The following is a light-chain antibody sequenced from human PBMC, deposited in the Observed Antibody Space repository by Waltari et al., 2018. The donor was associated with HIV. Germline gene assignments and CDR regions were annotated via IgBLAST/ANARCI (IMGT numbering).Light chain of an antibody. CDR2: AVS. CDR3: SSYTSTITVV. V-gene: IGLV2-14*01. Sequence: QSALTQPASVSGSPGQSVTISCSGTHSDLSADNNVSWYQQHPGKAPKLIIIAVSKPPAGVSNRFSCSKSSNTASLTISGRQAEDEADYYCSSYTSTITVVFGGGTKVTVL. CDR1: HSDLSADNN. J-gene: IGLJ2*01.